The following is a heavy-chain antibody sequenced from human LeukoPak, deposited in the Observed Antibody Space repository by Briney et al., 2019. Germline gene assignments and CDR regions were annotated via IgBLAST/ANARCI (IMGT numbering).Heavy chain of an antibody. J-gene: IGHJ4*02. CDR3: ARVDGSI. D-gene: IGHD2-21*01. CDR1: GFTFSSYW. V-gene: IGHV3-7*01. CDR2: IKKDGSPN. Sequence: PGGSLRLSCAASGFTFSSYWMSWVRQAPGKGLEWVANIKKDGSPNYYVDSVKGRFTISKDNARNSLYLQMNSLRAEDTGVYYCARVDGSIWGQGTLVTVSS.